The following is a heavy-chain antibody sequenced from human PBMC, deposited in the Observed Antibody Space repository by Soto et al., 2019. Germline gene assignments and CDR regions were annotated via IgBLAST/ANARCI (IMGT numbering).Heavy chain of an antibody. V-gene: IGHV4-59*01. CDR2: IYYSGST. CDR1: GGSISSYY. CDR3: ARGYDFWSGGYSYYYGMDV. J-gene: IGHJ6*02. D-gene: IGHD3-3*01. Sequence: SETLSLTCTVSGGSISSYYWSWIRQPPGKGLEWIGYIYYSGSTNYNPSLKSRVTISVDTSKNQFSLKLSSVTAADTAVYYCARGYDFWSGGYSYYYGMDVWGQGTTVTVSS.